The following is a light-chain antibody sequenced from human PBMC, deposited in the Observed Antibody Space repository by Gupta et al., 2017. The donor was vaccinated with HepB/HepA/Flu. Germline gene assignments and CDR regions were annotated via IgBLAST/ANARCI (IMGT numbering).Light chain of an antibody. CDR1: SSDVGGYNY. V-gene: IGLV2-14*01. CDR2: DVS. Sequence: QSALTQPASVSGSPGQSITISCTGTSSDVGGYNYVSWYQQHPGKAPNLMIYDVSNRPSGVSNRFSGSKSGNTASLTISGLQAEDEADYYCSSYTSSSTLVVFGGGTTLTVL. J-gene: IGLJ2*01. CDR3: SSYTSSSTLVV.